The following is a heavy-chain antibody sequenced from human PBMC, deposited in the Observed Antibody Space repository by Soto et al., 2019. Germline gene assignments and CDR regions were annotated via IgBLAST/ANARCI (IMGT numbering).Heavy chain of an antibody. D-gene: IGHD6-13*01. V-gene: IGHV4-59*08. J-gene: IGHJ5*02. CDR3: ARTPEGEQQLNWFGP. CDR1: GGSISSYY. CDR2: IYYSGST. Sequence: SETLSLTCTVSGGSISSYYWSWIRQPPGKGLEWIGYIYYSGSTNYNPSLKSRVTISVDTSKNQFSLKLSSVTAADTAVYYCARTPEGEQQLNWFGPWGQGTLVTVSS.